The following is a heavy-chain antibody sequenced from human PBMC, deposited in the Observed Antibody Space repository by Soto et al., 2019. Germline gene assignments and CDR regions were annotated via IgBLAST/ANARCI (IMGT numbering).Heavy chain of an antibody. CDR2: IYPGDSDT. CDR3: ARRVVRGTYYYYYMDV. V-gene: IGHV5-51*01. J-gene: IGHJ6*03. CDR1: GYSFTSYW. D-gene: IGHD3-10*01. Sequence: PGESLKISCKGSGYSFTSYWIGWVRQMPGKGLEWMGIIYPGDSDTRYSPSFQGQVTMTRNTSISTAYMELSSLRSEDTAVYYCARRVVRGTYYYYYMDVWGKGTTVTVSS.